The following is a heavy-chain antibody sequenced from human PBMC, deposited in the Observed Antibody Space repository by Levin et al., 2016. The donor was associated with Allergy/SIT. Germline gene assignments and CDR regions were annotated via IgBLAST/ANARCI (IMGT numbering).Heavy chain of an antibody. D-gene: IGHD4-23*01. J-gene: IGHJ3*02. CDR3: ARVRRNSHAFDI. CDR1: GGSISNYY. CDR2: ISYSGNT. Sequence: SETLSLTCTVSGGSISNYYWIWMRQFPGKRLEWIGDISYSGNTNYNPSLMTPVTISIDTSKSQFSLKVNFVTAADTAVYYCARVRRNSHAFDIWGQGTMVTVSS. V-gene: IGHV4-59*13.